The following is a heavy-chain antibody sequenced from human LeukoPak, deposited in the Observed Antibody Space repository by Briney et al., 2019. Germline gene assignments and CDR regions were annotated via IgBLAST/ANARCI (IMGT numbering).Heavy chain of an antibody. CDR3: ASLSEKYSSLTGAFDI. Sequence: SQTLSLTCTVSGGSISSGSYYWSWIRQPPGKGLEWIGSIYYSGSTYYNPSLKSRVTISVDTSKNQFSLKLSSVTAADTAVYYCASLSEKYSSLTGAFDIWGQGTMVTVSS. D-gene: IGHD6-6*01. V-gene: IGHV4-39*01. J-gene: IGHJ3*02. CDR1: GGSISSGSYY. CDR2: IYYSGST.